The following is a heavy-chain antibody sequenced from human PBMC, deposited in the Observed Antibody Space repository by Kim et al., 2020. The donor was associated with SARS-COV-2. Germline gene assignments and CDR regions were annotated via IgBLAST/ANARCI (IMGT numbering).Heavy chain of an antibody. Sequence: GGSLRLSCAASGFTVSSKYMSWVRQAPGKGLEWVSVLFSGGSTYYADSVNGRFTISRDNSKNTLYLQMNRLRAEDTAVYYCAMGRLGVVESDNYFDSWGQGTLVTVSS. CDR3: AMGRLGVVESDNYFDS. J-gene: IGHJ4*02. CDR2: LFSGGST. V-gene: IGHV3-53*01. D-gene: IGHD2-15*01. CDR1: GFTVSSKY.